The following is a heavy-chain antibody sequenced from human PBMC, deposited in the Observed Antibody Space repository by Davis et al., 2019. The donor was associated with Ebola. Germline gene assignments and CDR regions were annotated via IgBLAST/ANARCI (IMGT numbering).Heavy chain of an antibody. Sequence: GESLKISCAASGFSFSGYYMSWIRQAPGKGLEWVSYIDSSGSTIYYADSVKGRFTISRDNAKNSLFLQMNSLRAEDTAVYYCATSYGSGSYPPYYYYGMDVWGQGTTVTVSS. CDR2: IDSSGSTI. CDR1: GFSFSGYY. CDR3: ATSYGSGSYPPYYYYGMDV. J-gene: IGHJ6*02. D-gene: IGHD3-10*01. V-gene: IGHV3-11*01.